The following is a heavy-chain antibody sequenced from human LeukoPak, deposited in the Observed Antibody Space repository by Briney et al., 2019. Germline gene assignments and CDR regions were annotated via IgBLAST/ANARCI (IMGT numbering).Heavy chain of an antibody. CDR3: VRDVTRGGF. Sequence: ASVKVSCKASGFTFTDYYMHWARQAPGQGLEWMGWISSNTGATNCAQNFQGRVTMTRDTSISTAYMDLSRLTSDDTAMYYCVRDVTRGGFWGQGTLVNVSS. D-gene: IGHD2-15*01. CDR2: ISSNTGAT. V-gene: IGHV1-2*02. J-gene: IGHJ4*02. CDR1: GFTFTDYY.